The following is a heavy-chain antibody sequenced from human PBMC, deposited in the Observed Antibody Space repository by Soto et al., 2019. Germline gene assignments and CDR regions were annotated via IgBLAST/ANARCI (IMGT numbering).Heavy chain of an antibody. J-gene: IGHJ4*02. CDR2: IYYSGST. V-gene: IGHV4-30-4*01. CDR1: GGSISSGDYY. CDR3: ARDLTLDY. D-gene: IGHD2-21*02. Sequence: PSETVSLTCTVSGGSISSGDYYWSWIRQPPGKGLEWIGYIYYSGSTYYNPSLKGRVTISVDTSKNQFSLKLSSVTAADTAVYYCARDLTLDYWGQGTLVTVSS.